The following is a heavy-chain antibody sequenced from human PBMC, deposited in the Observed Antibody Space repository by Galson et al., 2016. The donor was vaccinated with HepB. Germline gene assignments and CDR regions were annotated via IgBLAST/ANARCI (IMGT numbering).Heavy chain of an antibody. J-gene: IGHJ4*02. Sequence: SLRLSCAASGFTFSSLGMHWVRQAPGKGLEWVAVIWYDGSNKYYADSVKGRFTISRDNSKNTLYLQMNSLRAEDTAVYYCAKGGVRGQTTLNKWFQDSGNYFDYWGQGTLVTVSS. V-gene: IGHV3-33*06. D-gene: IGHD3-10*01. CDR3: AKGGVRGQTTLNKWFQDSGNYFDY. CDR1: GFTFSSLG. CDR2: IWYDGSNK.